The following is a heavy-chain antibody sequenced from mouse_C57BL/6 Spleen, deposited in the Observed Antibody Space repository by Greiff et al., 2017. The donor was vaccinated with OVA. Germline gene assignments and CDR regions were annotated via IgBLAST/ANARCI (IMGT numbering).Heavy chain of an antibody. CDR1: GYTFTDYN. V-gene: IGHV1-22*01. J-gene: IGHJ2*01. CDR3: ARSIYDGYMYYFDY. Sequence: VQLQQSGPELVKPGASVKMSCKASGYTFTDYNMHWVKQSHGKSLEWIGYINPNNGGTSYNQKFKGKATLTVNKSSSTAYMELRSLTSEDSAVYYCARSIYDGYMYYFDYWGQGTTLTVSS. CDR2: INPNNGGT. D-gene: IGHD2-3*01.